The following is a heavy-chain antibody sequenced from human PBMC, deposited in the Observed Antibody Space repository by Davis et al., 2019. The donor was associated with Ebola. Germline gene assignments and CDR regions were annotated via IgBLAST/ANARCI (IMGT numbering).Heavy chain of an antibody. D-gene: IGHD1-1*01. CDR1: VDSLSTNTAA. J-gene: IGHJ4*02. Sequence: HSQTLSLTSAISVDSLSTNTAACDSIRQSPSRGLQWLGRTYYTSKWRDGYAVSVRSRNSIKPDTSKNQVPLQLNSVTPDDTAVYYCAREEWNVLGDWGQGTLVTVSS. CDR2: TYYTSKWRD. V-gene: IGHV6-1*01. CDR3: AREEWNVLGD.